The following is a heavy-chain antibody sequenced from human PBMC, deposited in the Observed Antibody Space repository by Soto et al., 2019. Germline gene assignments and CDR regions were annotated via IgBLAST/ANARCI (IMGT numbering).Heavy chain of an antibody. CDR1: GYSFTNYL. CDR2: SNPVDSDA. Sequence: GESLNISCKGSGYSFTNYLIGWVRQMPEKGLEGMGISNPVDSDARYSPSCQDQGTNAAEQSISAAYLQWRSRKASDTAMYYCARPSTIVRGVIRFSYYYGMEVWGQGSTVTVS. V-gene: IGHV5-51*01. J-gene: IGHJ6*02. CDR3: ARPSTIVRGVIRFSYYYGMEV. D-gene: IGHD3-10*01.